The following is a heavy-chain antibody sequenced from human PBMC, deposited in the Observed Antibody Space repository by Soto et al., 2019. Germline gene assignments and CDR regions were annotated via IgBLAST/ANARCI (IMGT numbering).Heavy chain of an antibody. CDR3: AKATATGGGAFDI. Sequence: GGSLRLSCAASGFICSSYDMSWVRQAPGKGLEWVSTILVDGRTFYVDAVRGRFTISRDNSKNTVYLQMNSLTAGDTALYYCAKATATGGGAFDICGQGTMVTVSS. J-gene: IGHJ3*02. CDR1: GFICSSYD. CDR2: ILVDGRT. D-gene: IGHD2-8*02. V-gene: IGHV3-23*01.